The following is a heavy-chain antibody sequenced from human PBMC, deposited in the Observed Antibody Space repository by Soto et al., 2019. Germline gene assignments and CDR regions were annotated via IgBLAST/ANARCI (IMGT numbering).Heavy chain of an antibody. J-gene: IGHJ4*02. Sequence: QLQLQESGPGLVKPSETLSLTCTVSGGSISSSSYYWGWIRQPPGKGLEWIGSIYYSGSTYYNPSLXSXFTISVDTSKNQFSLKLSSVTAADTAVYYCARLRRDGYNWDYWGQGTLVTVSS. D-gene: IGHD5-12*01. CDR1: GGSISSSSYY. CDR2: IYYSGST. CDR3: ARLRRDGYNWDY. V-gene: IGHV4-39*01.